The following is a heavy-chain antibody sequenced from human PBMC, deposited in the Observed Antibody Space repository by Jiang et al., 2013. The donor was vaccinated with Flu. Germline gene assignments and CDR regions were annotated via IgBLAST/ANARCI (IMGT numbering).Heavy chain of an antibody. D-gene: IGHD2-15*01. J-gene: IGHJ5*01. CDR3: ARDLGSPVAAHGDNWFDS. V-gene: IGHV1-46*01. CDR1: GYTFTSYY. Sequence: SGAEVKKPGASVKVSCKASGYTFTSYYMHWVRQAPGQGLEWMGIINPSGGSTSYAQKFQGRVTMTRDTSTSTVYMELSSLRSEDTAVYYCARDLGSPVAAHGDNWFDSWGQGTLVTVSS. CDR2: INPSGGST.